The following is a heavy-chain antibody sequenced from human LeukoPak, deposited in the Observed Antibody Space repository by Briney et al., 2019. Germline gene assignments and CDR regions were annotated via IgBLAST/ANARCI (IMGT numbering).Heavy chain of an antibody. CDR2: IYTSGST. V-gene: IGHV4-61*09. J-gene: IGHJ5*02. CDR3: AREGGYYDFWSGYSWFDP. CDR1: GGSISSTSYD. Sequence: SQTLSLTCTVSGGSISSTSYDWYWIRQPAGKGLEWIGHIYTSGSTNYNPSLKSRVTISVDTSKNQFSLKLSSVTAADTAVYYCAREGGYYDFWSGYSWFDPWGQGTLVTVSS. D-gene: IGHD3-3*01.